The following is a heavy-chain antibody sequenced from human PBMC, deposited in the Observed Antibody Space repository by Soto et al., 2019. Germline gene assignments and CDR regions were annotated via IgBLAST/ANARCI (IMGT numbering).Heavy chain of an antibody. CDR1: GFTFSSYS. V-gene: IGHV3-21*01. CDR3: ASGPSHAGWFDP. J-gene: IGHJ5*02. CDR2: ISSSSSYI. Sequence: EVQLLESGGGLVQPGGSLRLSCAASGFTFSSYSMNWVRQAPGKGLEWVSSISSSSSYIYYADSVKGRFTISRDNAKNSLYLQMNSLRAEDTAVYYCASGPSHAGWFDPWGQGTLVTVSS.